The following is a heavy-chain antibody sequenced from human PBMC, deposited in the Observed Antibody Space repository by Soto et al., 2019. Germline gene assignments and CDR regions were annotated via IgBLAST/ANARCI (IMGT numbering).Heavy chain of an antibody. V-gene: IGHV1-69*08. Sequence: QVQLVQSGAEVKKPGSSVKVSCKASGGTFSSYTISWVRQAPGQGLEWMGRTIPILGIANYAEKFQGRVTITANKCTSTAYMELSSMKSENTAVYSCARDQGRLEARCTDFDYWGRGTLVTVSS. CDR3: ARDQGRLEARCTDFDY. D-gene: IGHD1-1*01. CDR1: GGTFSSYT. J-gene: IGHJ4*02. CDR2: TIPILGIA.